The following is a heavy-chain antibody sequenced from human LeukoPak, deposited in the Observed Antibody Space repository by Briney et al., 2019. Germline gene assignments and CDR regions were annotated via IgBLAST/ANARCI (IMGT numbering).Heavy chain of an antibody. Sequence: PSETLSLTCTVSGGSISSYYWSWIRQPAGKGLEWIGRIYTSGSTNYNPSLKSRVTISVDTSKNQFSLKLSSVTAADTAVYYCASGGYYDSSGYNDYWGQGTLVTVSS. V-gene: IGHV4-4*07. J-gene: IGHJ4*02. CDR1: GGSISSYY. CDR3: ASGGYYDSSGYNDY. D-gene: IGHD3-22*01. CDR2: IYTSGST.